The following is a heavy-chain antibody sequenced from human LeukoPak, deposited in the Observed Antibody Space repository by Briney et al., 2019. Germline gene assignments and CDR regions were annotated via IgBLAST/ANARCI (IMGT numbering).Heavy chain of an antibody. Sequence: GESLKISCKGSGYSFTSYWIGWVRQMPGKGLEWMGIIYPGDSDTRYSPSFRGQVTISADKSISPAYLQWCSLKASDTAMYYCARLIAVAGTKYFQHWGQGTLVTVSS. V-gene: IGHV5-51*01. CDR1: GYSFTSYW. J-gene: IGHJ1*01. CDR3: ARLIAVAGTKYFQH. D-gene: IGHD6-19*01. CDR2: IYPGDSDT.